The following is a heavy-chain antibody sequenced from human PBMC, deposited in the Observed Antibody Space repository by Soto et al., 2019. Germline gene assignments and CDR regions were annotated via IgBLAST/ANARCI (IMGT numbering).Heavy chain of an antibody. V-gene: IGHV3-74*03. CDR1: GFTLSGRS. J-gene: IGHJ6*04. Sequence: EVQLVESGGGLVQPGGSLRLSCAASGFTLSGRSMHWVRQAPGKGLVWVSGIDNAGTDSTYAHSVKGRFTSSRDNAKHIRYLQMNSLRVEDRGVYYCARGWFGRDVWGKGTTVTVSS. CDR3: ARGWFGRDV. CDR2: IDNAGTDS. D-gene: IGHD3-10*01.